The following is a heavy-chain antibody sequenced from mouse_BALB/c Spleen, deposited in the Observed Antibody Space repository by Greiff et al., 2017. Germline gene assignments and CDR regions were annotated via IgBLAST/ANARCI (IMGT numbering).Heavy chain of an antibody. D-gene: IGHD1-1*01. J-gene: IGHJ2*01. CDR2: ISSGGGST. Sequence: EVQGVESGGGLVQPGGSRKLSCAASGFAFSSYDMSWVRQTPEKRLEWVAYISSGGGSTYYPDTVKGRFTISRDNAKNTLYLQMSSLKSEDTAMYYCARTDYGSSHFDYWGQGTTLTVSS. CDR3: ARTDYGSSHFDY. CDR1: GFAFSSYD. V-gene: IGHV5-12-1*01.